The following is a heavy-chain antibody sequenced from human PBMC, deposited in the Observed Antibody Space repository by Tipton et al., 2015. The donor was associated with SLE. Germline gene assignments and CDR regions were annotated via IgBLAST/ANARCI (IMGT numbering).Heavy chain of an antibody. CDR2: IYASGST. CDR3: AKDWISF. D-gene: IGHD2-2*03. V-gene: IGHV4-4*07. CDR1: DGSISDYY. J-gene: IGHJ4*02. Sequence: GLVKPSETLSLTCTVSDGSISDYYWTWIRQPAGEGLEWIGRIYASGSTNYNPSLRSRAAMSVDTSKSHFSLKLTSVTAADTAVYYCAKDWISFWGQGTLVTVSS.